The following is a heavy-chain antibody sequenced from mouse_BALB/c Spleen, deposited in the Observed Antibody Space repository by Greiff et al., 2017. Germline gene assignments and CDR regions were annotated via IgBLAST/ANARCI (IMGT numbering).Heavy chain of an antibody. CDR2: ISYDGSN. J-gene: IGHJ4*01. V-gene: IGHV3-6*02. Sequence: EVKLMESGPGLVKPSQSLSLTCSVTGYSITSGYYWNWIRQFPGNKLEWMGYISYDGSNNYNPSLKNRISITRDTSKNQFFLKLNSVTTEDTATYYCAREIYYDYDYAMDYWGQGTSVTVSS. CDR3: AREIYYDYDYAMDY. CDR1: GYSITSGYY. D-gene: IGHD2-4*01.